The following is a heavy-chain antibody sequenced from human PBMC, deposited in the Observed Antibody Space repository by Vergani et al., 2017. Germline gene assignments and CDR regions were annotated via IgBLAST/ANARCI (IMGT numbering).Heavy chain of an antibody. Sequence: QLQLQESGPGLVKPSETLSLTCTVSGGSISSSSYYWGWIRQPPGKGLEWIGSIYYSGSTYYNPSLKSRVTISVDTSKNQFSLKLSSVTAADTAVYYCARGTHYDSSGYYYLTVEYYFDYWGQGTLVTVSS. CDR1: GGSISSSSYY. CDR3: ARGTHYDSSGYYYLTVEYYFDY. D-gene: IGHD3-22*01. J-gene: IGHJ4*02. V-gene: IGHV4-39*01. CDR2: IYYSGST.